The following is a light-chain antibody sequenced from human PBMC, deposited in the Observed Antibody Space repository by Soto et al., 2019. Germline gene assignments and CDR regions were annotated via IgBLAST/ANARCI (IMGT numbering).Light chain of an antibody. Sequence: DIQMTQSPSSLSASVGDRVTITCRASQSISSYLNWHQQSPGKAPKLLIYAASSLQSGVPSRFSGSGSGTDFTLTISSLQPEDFATYYCQQTHSTPWTFGQGTKVEIK. V-gene: IGKV1-39*01. CDR1: QSISSY. J-gene: IGKJ1*01. CDR2: AAS. CDR3: QQTHSTPWT.